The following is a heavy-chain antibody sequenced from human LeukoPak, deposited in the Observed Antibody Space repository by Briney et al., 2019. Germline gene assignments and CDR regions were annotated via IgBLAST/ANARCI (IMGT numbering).Heavy chain of an antibody. Sequence: PSETLSLTCTVSGGSISSGGYYWSWLRQHPGKGLEWIGYIYYSGSTYYNPSLKSRVTISVDTSKNQFSLKLSPVTAADTAVYYCARGSSGYYFDYWGQGTLVTVSS. CDR3: ARGSSGYYFDY. CDR2: IYYSGST. CDR1: GGSISSGGYY. V-gene: IGHV4-31*03. J-gene: IGHJ4*02. D-gene: IGHD3-10*01.